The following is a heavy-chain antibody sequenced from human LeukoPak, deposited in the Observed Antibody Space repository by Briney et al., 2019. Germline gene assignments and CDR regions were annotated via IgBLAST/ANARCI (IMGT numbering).Heavy chain of an antibody. CDR1: GFTFSDYY. CDR3: ARAYSSSWYFNWFGP. D-gene: IGHD6-13*01. Sequence: GGSLRLSCAASGFTFSDYYMSWIRQAPGKGLEWVSYISSSGSTIYYADSVKGRFTISRDNAKNSLYLQMNSLRAEDTAVYYCARAYSSSWYFNWFGPWGQGTLSPSPQ. V-gene: IGHV3-11*01. J-gene: IGHJ5*02. CDR2: ISSSGSTI.